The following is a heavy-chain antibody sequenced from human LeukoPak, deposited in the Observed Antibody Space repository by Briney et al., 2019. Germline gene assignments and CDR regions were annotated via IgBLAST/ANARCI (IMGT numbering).Heavy chain of an antibody. D-gene: IGHD5-24*01. CDR1: GGTFSSYA. Sequence: SVKVSCKASGGTFSSYAISWVRQAPGQGLEWMGGIIPIFGTANYAQKFQGRVTITTDESTSTAYMELSSLRSEDTAVYYCATVEMATRPIDYWGQGTLVTVSS. CDR3: ATVEMATRPIDY. V-gene: IGHV1-69*05. J-gene: IGHJ4*02. CDR2: IIPIFGTA.